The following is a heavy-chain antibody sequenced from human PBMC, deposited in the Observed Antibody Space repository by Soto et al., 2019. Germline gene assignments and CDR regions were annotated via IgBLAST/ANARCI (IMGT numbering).Heavy chain of an antibody. CDR1: GGSIISSNW. V-gene: IGHV4-4*02. J-gene: IGHJ5*02. CDR3: ARDPYVGNWFDP. Sequence: PAETLSLTCAVPGGSIISSNWWRVFRQPPGKGLEWIGEIYHSGSTNYNPSLKSRVTISVDKSKNQFSLKLSSVTAADTAVYYCARDPYVGNWFDPWGQGTLVTVS. D-gene: IGHD3-16*01. CDR2: IYHSGST.